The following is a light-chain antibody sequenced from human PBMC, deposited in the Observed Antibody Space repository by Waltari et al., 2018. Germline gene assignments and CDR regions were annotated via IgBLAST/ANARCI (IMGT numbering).Light chain of an antibody. V-gene: IGLV2-11*01. J-gene: IGLJ3*02. CDR3: CSYAGSITFWV. CDR2: DVT. CDR1: SSDVGGYNY. Sequence: QSALTQPRSVSGSPGQSVTISCTGTSSDVGGYNYVSWYQHHPGKAPKLIIYDVTKRPSGVPDRFSASKSDNTASLTISGLQAEDEADYYCCSYAGSITFWVFGGGTKLIVL.